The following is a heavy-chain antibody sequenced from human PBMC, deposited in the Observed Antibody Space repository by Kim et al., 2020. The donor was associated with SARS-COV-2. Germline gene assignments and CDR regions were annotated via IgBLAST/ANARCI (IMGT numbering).Heavy chain of an antibody. V-gene: IGHV3-53*01. J-gene: IGHJ4*02. Sequence: YSDSLKGRFTISRDNSKNTIYLQMISLTVDDTATYYCVRFEHWSQGALVTVSS. CDR3: VRFEH.